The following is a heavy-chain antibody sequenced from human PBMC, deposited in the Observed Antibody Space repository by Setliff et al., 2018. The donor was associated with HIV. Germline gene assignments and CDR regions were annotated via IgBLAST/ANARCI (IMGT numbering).Heavy chain of an antibody. CDR2: INHSGST. CDR1: GGSFSGYY. J-gene: IGHJ4*02. Sequence: SETLSLTCAVYGGSFSGYYWSWIRQPPGKGLEWIGEINHSGSTNYNPSLKSRVTISVDTSKNQFSLKLSSVTAADTAVYYCARGVGNGDFDYWGQGTLVTVSS. D-gene: IGHD1-1*01. V-gene: IGHV4-34*01. CDR3: ARGVGNGDFDY.